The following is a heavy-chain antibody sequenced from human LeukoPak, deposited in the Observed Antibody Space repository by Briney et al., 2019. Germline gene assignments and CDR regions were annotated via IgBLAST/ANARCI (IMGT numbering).Heavy chain of an antibody. CDR2: ISGSGGST. D-gene: IGHD6-13*01. J-gene: IGHJ4*02. CDR1: GFTFSSYA. Sequence: GGSLRLSCAASGFTFSSYAMSWVRQPPGKGLEWVSAISGSGGSTYYADSVKGRFTISRDNSKNTLYLQMNSLRAEDTAVYYCAKDDYHSSSWYYFDHWGQGTLVTVSS. V-gene: IGHV3-23*01. CDR3: AKDDYHSSSWYYFDH.